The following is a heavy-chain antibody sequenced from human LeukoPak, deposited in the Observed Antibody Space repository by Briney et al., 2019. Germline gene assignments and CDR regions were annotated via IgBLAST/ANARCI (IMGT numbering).Heavy chain of an antibody. CDR1: GFTFSSYA. Sequence: PGGSLRLSCAASGFTFSSYAMSWVRQAPGKGLEWVSAISGSGGSTYYADSVKGRFTISRDNSKNTLYLQMNSLRAEDTAVYYCAISPGGIVVVITTLDYWGQGTLVTVSS. CDR2: ISGSGGST. V-gene: IGHV3-23*01. CDR3: AISPGGIVVVITTLDY. D-gene: IGHD3-22*01. J-gene: IGHJ4*02.